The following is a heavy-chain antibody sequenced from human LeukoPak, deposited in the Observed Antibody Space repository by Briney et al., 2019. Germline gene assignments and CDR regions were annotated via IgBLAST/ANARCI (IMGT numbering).Heavy chain of an antibody. Sequence: TSETLSLTCSVSGGSISGYYWTWIRQPAGKGLEWIGRVYTSRSTHYNPSLKTRLTMSVDTSKNQFSLKLSSVTAADTAVYYCARLITGTTTAFDIWGQGTMVTVSS. J-gene: IGHJ3*02. CDR2: VYTSRST. CDR3: ARLITGTTTAFDI. D-gene: IGHD1-7*01. CDR1: GGSISGYY. V-gene: IGHV4-4*07.